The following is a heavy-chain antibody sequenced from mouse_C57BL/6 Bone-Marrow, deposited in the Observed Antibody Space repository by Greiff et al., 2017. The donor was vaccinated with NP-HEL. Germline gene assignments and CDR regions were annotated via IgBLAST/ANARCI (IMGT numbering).Heavy chain of an antibody. D-gene: IGHD1-1*01. CDR1: GYTFTSYG. V-gene: IGHV1-81*01. J-gene: IGHJ3*01. CDR2: IHPRSGNT. CDR3: ARGRGFDGSSWAY. Sequence: VQLQQSGAELARPGASVKLSCKASGYTFTSYGISWVKQRTGQGLEWIGEIHPRSGNTYYNEKFKGKATLTADKSSSTAYMELRSLTSEDSAVYFCARGRGFDGSSWAYWGQGTLVTVSA.